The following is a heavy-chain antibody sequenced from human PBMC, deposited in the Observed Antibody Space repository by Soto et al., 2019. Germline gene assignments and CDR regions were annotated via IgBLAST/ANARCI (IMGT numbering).Heavy chain of an antibody. D-gene: IGHD6-13*01. J-gene: IGHJ4*02. V-gene: IGHV1-18*01. Sequence: QVQLVQSGAEVKKPGASVKVSCKASGYTFATYGFSWVRQAPGQGLEWMGWISASNGNTNYARKLRGRVTMTTDTSTSTAYMELRSLRSDDTAVFYCARSGRSWNLREFDYWGQGTLVTVSS. CDR1: GYTFATYG. CDR3: ARSGRSWNLREFDY. CDR2: ISASNGNT.